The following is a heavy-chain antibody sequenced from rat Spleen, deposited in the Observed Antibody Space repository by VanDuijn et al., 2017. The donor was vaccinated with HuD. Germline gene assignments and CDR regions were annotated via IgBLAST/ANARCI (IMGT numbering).Heavy chain of an antibody. V-gene: IGHV5-31*01. Sequence: EVQLVESGGGLVQPGRSLKLSCVASGFTFNNYWMTWIRQAPGKGLEWVASITNTGGSTYYPDSVKGRFTISRDNAKSTLYLQMNSLRSEDTATYYCTRGSIPNFYYWYFDFWGPGTMVTVSS. CDR3: TRGSIPNFYYWYFDF. CDR2: ITNTGGST. J-gene: IGHJ1*01. D-gene: IGHD5-1*01. CDR1: GFTFNNYW.